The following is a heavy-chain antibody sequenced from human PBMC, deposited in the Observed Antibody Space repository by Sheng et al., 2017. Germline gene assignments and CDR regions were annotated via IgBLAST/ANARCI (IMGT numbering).Heavy chain of an antibody. J-gene: IGHJ5*02. CDR2: IIPMSGTV. CDR1: GGNIKGYT. CDR3: AKEGCVSSGCFSWFDP. D-gene: IGHD3-22*01. V-gene: IGHV1-69*01. Sequence: QVQLVQSGAEVKKPGSSVRVSCKASGGNIKGYTITWVRQAPGQGLEWLGRIIPMSGTVNYAQRVQGRVTISADEPANTVYMEMASLRSEDTAVYYCAKEGCVSSGCFSWFDPWGQGTLVSVSS.